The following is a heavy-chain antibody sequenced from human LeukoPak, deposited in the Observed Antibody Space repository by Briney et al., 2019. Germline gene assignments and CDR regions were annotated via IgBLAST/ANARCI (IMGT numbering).Heavy chain of an antibody. V-gene: IGHV3-66*01. Sequence: GGSLRLSCAASGFTVSSNHMSWVRQATGKWMGWITGINSDGSTFYADFVKGRFTIYSYKSMNTQSLQMNGLRAEDGAVYYCARGDSSDNWGQGTLVTVSS. D-gene: IGHD2-21*01. J-gene: IGHJ4*02. CDR2: INSDGST. CDR1: GFTVSSNH. CDR3: ARGDSSDN.